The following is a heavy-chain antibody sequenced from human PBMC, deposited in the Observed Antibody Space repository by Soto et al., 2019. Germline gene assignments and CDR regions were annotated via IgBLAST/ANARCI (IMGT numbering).Heavy chain of an antibody. CDR2: ISGSGGST. J-gene: IGHJ4*02. V-gene: IGHV3-23*01. Sequence: PGGSLRLSCAASGFTFSSYSMNWVRQAPGKGLEWVSAISGSGGSTYYADSVKGRFTISRDNSKNTLYLQMNSLRAEDTAVYYCAKAAFGVASNGDSDYWGQGTLVTVSS. CDR3: AKAAFGVASNGDSDY. CDR1: GFTFSSYS. D-gene: IGHD3-3*01.